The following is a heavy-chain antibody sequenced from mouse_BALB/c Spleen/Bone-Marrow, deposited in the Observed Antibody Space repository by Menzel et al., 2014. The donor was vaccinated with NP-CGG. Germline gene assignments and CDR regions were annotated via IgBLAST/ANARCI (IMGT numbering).Heavy chain of an antibody. V-gene: IGHV1-18*01. D-gene: IGHD2-1*01. Sequence: EVQLQQSGAELVKPGASVKISCKSSGYTFTDYNMAWVKQSHGKSLEWLGDINPNYDSTSYNQKFKGKATLTVDKSSSTAYMELRSLTSEDKAVYYCARGGNYGGEAWFAYWGQGTLVTVSA. CDR2: INPNYDST. J-gene: IGHJ3*01. CDR3: ARGGNYGGEAWFAY. CDR1: GYTFTDYN.